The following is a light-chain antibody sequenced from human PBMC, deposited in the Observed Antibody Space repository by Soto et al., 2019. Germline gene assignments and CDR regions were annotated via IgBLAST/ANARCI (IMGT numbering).Light chain of an antibody. Sequence: ESILTQSPGTLSLSPGERATLSCRATQSVSSRYLAWYQKKPGQVPRLLIYGASSRATGIPDRISGSGSGTDFTLTINRLEPEDFAVYFCHHYGRTPTFGQGTRLEIK. CDR2: GAS. CDR1: QSVSSRY. CDR3: HHYGRTPT. J-gene: IGKJ5*01. V-gene: IGKV3-20*01.